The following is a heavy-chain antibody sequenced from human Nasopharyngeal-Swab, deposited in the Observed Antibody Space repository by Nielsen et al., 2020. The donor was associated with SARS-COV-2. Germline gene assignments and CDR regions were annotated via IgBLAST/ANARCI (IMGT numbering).Heavy chain of an antibody. CDR2: ISYDGSNK. CDR3: ARDQDISGGNPLDYYYGMDV. Sequence: GGSLRLSCAASGFTFSSYAMHWVRQAPGKGLEWVAVISYDGSNKYYADSVKGRFTISRDNSKNTLYLQMNSLRAEDTAVYYCARDQDISGGNPLDYYYGMDVWGQGTTVTVSS. V-gene: IGHV3-30*04. J-gene: IGHJ6*02. CDR1: GFTFSSYA. D-gene: IGHD2-15*01.